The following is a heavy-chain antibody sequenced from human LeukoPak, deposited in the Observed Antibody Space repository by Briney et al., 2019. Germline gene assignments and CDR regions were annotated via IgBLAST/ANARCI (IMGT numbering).Heavy chain of an antibody. Sequence: GGSLRLSCAASGFTLSSYAMSWVRQAPGKGLKWVSAISGSGGSTYYADSVKGRFTISRDNSKNTLYLQMNSLRAEDTAVYYCAREGGWWATIFGDAFVIWGQGTMVTVSS. J-gene: IGHJ3*02. CDR2: ISGSGGST. D-gene: IGHD3-3*01. CDR3: AREGGWWATIFGDAFVI. CDR1: GFTLSSYA. V-gene: IGHV3-23*01.